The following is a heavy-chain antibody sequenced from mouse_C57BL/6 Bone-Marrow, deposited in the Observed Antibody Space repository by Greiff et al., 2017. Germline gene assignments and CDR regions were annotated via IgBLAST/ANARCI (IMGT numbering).Heavy chain of an antibody. Sequence: EVQRVESGPGLAKPSQTLSLTCSVTGYSITSDYWNWIRKLPGNKLEYMGYISYSGSTYYNPSLKSRISITRDTSKNQYYLQLNSVTTEDTATYYCARLRDEGDAMDYWGQGTSVTVSS. CDR3: ARLRDEGDAMDY. V-gene: IGHV3-8*01. CDR1: GYSITSDY. J-gene: IGHJ4*01. CDR2: ISYSGST.